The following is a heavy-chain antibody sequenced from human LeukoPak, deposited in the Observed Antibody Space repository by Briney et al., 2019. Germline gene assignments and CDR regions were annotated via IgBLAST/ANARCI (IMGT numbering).Heavy chain of an antibody. D-gene: IGHD6-19*01. Sequence: ASVKVSCKVSGYTLTELSMHWVRQAPGKGLEWIGGFDPEDGETIYAQKFQGRVTMTEDTSTDTAYMELSSLRSEDTAVYYCATDMSLAVAGRFDYWGQGTLVTVSS. CDR3: ATDMSLAVAGRFDY. CDR2: FDPEDGET. CDR1: GYTLTELS. V-gene: IGHV1-24*01. J-gene: IGHJ4*02.